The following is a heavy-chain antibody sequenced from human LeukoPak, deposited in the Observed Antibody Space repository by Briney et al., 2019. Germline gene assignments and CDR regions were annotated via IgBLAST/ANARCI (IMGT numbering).Heavy chain of an antibody. J-gene: IGHJ6*02. CDR2: INPSGGST. V-gene: IGHV1-46*01. CDR3: ARDMIFGDYRYYYYGMDV. Sequence: ASVKVSCKASGGTFSSYAISWVRQAPGQGLEWMGIINPSGGSTSYAQKFQGRVTMTRDTSTSTVYMELSSLRSEDTAVYYCARDMIFGDYRYYYYGMDVWGQGTTVTVSS. D-gene: IGHD3/OR15-3a*01. CDR1: GGTFSSYA.